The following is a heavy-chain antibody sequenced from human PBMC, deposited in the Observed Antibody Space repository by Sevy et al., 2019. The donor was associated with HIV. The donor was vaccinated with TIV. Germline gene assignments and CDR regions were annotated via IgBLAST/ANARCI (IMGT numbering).Heavy chain of an antibody. J-gene: IGHJ5*02. CDR3: ARDFGQLVTGWFDP. CDR1: GGSISSYY. V-gene: IGHV4-59*01. CDR2: IYYSGST. Sequence: SETLSLTCTVSGGSISSYYWSWIRQPPGKGLEWIGHIYYSGSTNYNPSLKSRVTISVDTSKNQFSLKLSSVNAADTAVYYCARDFGQLVTGWFDPWGQGTLVTVSS. D-gene: IGHD6-6*01.